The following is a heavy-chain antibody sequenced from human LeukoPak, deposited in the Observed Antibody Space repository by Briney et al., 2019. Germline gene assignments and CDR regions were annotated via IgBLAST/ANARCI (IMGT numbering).Heavy chain of an antibody. Sequence: ASVKVSCKASGGTFSSYAISWVRQAPGQGPEWMGGIMPLFGTAGYAQKFQGRVTITKDESTRTVYLELTSLTSDDTAVYYCARDVHGDYGSGWFDPWGQGTLVSVSS. D-gene: IGHD4-17*01. CDR2: IMPLFGTA. CDR3: ARDVHGDYGSGWFDP. V-gene: IGHV1-69*05. CDR1: GGTFSSYA. J-gene: IGHJ5*02.